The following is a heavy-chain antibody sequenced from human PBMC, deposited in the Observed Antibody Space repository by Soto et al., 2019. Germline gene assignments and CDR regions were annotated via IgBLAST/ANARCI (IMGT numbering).Heavy chain of an antibody. V-gene: IGHV4-59*01. D-gene: IGHD6-19*01. CDR3: ARRTTSSGWYRDDY. CDR2: IYYSGST. Sequence: WETLSLTCTVSGDSISSDDWTWILQPTGKGLEWIGYIYYSGSTHYNPSLKSRVTISLDTSKNQFSLKMTSVTAADTAVYYCARRTTSSGWYRDDYWGQATLVTESS. J-gene: IGHJ4*02. CDR1: GDSISSDD.